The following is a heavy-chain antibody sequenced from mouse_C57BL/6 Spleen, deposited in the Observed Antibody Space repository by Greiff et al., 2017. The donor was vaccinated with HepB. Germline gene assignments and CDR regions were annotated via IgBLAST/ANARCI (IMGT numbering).Heavy chain of an antibody. V-gene: IGHV1-82*01. CDR1: GYAFSSSW. J-gene: IGHJ2*01. CDR2: IYPGDGDT. Sequence: QVQLQQSGPELVKPGASVKISCKASGYAFSSSWMNWVKQRPGKGLEWIGRIYPGDGDTNYNGKFKGKATLTADKSSSTAYMQLSSLTSEDSAVYFCARGDFITPFDYWGQGTTLTVSS. D-gene: IGHD1-1*01. CDR3: ARGDFITPFDY.